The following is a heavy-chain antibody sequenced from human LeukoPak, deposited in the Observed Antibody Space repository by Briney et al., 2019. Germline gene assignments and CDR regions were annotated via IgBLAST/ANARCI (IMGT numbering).Heavy chain of an antibody. Sequence: GGSLRLSCAASGFTFSSYSMNWVRQAPGKGLEWVSAISGSGGSTYYADSVKGRFTISRDNSKNTLYLQMNSLRAEDTAVYYCAKDDVGGSEDYWGQGTLVTVSS. V-gene: IGHV3-23*01. J-gene: IGHJ4*02. D-gene: IGHD3-10*01. CDR3: AKDDVGGSEDY. CDR2: ISGSGGST. CDR1: GFTFSSYS.